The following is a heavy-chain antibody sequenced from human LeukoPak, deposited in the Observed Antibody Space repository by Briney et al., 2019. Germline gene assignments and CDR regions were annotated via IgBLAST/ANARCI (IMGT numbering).Heavy chain of an antibody. D-gene: IGHD2-15*01. CDR1: GGTFSSYT. V-gene: IGHV1-69*04. Sequence: GSSVKVSCKASGGTFSSYTISWVRQAPGRGLEWMGRIIPILGIANYAQKFQGRVTITADKSTSTAYMELSSLRSEDTAVYYCARDRGYCSGGSCYTVDWGQGTLVTVSS. CDR2: IIPILGIA. CDR3: ARDRGYCSGGSCYTVD. J-gene: IGHJ4*02.